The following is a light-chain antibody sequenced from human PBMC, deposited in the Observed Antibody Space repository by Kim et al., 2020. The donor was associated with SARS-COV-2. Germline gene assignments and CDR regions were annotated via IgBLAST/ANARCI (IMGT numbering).Light chain of an antibody. Sequence: QSALTQPASVSGSPGQSITISCTGTSSDVGNYNLVSWYQQHPGKAPKLMIYEVSKRPSGVSNRFSGSKSGNTASLTISGLQAEDESDYYCCSYAGSRTWVFGGGTQLTVL. J-gene: IGLJ3*02. CDR3: CSYAGSRTWV. CDR2: EVS. V-gene: IGLV2-23*02. CDR1: SSDVGNYNL.